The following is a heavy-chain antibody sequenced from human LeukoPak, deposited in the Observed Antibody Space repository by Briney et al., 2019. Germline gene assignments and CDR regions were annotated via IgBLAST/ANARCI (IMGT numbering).Heavy chain of an antibody. J-gene: IGHJ6*03. V-gene: IGHV4-39*07. Sequence: SETLSLTCTVSGGSISSSSYYWGWIRQPPGKGLEWIGNIYYRGSTDYNPSLKSRVTISVDTSKSQFSLKVNSVTAADTAVYYCARIYYYYYYMDVGGNGTTVTVSS. CDR3: ARIYYYYYYMDV. CDR2: IYYRGST. CDR1: GGSISSSSYY.